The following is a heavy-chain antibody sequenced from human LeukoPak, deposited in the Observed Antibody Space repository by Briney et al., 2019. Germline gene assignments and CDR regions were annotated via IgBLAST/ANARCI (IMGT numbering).Heavy chain of an antibody. CDR1: GGSFSGYY. D-gene: IGHD6-13*01. J-gene: IGHJ5*02. CDR3: AAATTGGIAAAGRWFDP. Sequence: PSETLSLTCAVYGGSFSGYYWSWIRQPPGKGLEWIGEINHSGSTNYNPSLKSRVTISVDTSKNQFSLKLSSVTAADTAVYYCAAATTGGIAAAGRWFDPWGQGTLVTVSS. CDR2: INHSGST. V-gene: IGHV4-34*01.